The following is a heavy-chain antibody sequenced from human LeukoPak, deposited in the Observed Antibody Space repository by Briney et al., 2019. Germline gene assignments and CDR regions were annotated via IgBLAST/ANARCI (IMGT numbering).Heavy chain of an antibody. J-gene: IGHJ6*03. Sequence: GGSLRLSCAASGFTVSSNYMSWVRQAPGKGLEWVSVIYSGGSTYYADSVEGRFTISRDTSKNMLYLQMNSLRAEDTAVYYCARADYYYYMDVWGKGTTVTISS. CDR3: ARADYYYYMDV. CDR1: GFTVSSNY. CDR2: IYSGGST. V-gene: IGHV3-66*01.